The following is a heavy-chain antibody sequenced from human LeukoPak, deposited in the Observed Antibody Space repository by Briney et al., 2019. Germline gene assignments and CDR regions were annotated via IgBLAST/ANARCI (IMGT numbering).Heavy chain of an antibody. Sequence: ASVKVSCKSSGYTFTTYGITWVRQAPGQGLEWMGWISTDNGDTNYAQKLQGRVTMTTDTSTSTAYMELRSLRSDDTAVYYCAREGLGELTLDCWGQGTLVTVSS. D-gene: IGHD3-16*01. CDR2: ISTDNGDT. CDR3: AREGLGELTLDC. V-gene: IGHV1-18*01. CDR1: GYTFTTYG. J-gene: IGHJ4*02.